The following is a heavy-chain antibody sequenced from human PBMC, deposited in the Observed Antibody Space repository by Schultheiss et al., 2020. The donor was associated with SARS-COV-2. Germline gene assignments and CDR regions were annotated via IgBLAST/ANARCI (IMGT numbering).Heavy chain of an antibody. J-gene: IGHJ3*02. V-gene: IGHV4-61*01. CDR2: ISYSGST. CDR1: GGSVSSGSYY. D-gene: IGHD2-15*01. CDR3: ARGGGWDAFDI. Sequence: SETLSLTCTVSGGSVSSGSYYWYWIRQPPGKGLEWIGYISYSGSTDYNPSLKSRVTVSVDTSKNQFSLKLSSVTAADTAVYYCARGGGWDAFDIWGQGTMVTVSS.